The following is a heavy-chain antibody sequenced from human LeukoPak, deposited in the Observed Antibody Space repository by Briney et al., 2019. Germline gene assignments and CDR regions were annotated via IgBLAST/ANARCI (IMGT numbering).Heavy chain of an antibody. CDR3: ARDQRNTVPRTHNGFDY. D-gene: IGHD4-17*01. V-gene: IGHV3-30-3*01. CDR2: ISYDGSNK. Sequence: PGGSLRLSCAASGFTFSSYAMHWVRQAPGKGLEWVAVISYDGSNKYYADSVKGRFTISRDNSKNTLYLQMNSLRAEDTAEYYCARDQRNTVPRTHNGFDYWGQGTLVTVSS. J-gene: IGHJ4*02. CDR1: GFTFSSYA.